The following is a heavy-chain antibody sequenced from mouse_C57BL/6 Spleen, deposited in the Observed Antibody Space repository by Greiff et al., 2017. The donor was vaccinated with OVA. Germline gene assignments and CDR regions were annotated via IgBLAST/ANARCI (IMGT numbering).Heavy chain of an antibody. V-gene: IGHV5-6*02. CDR2: ISSGGSYT. CDR1: GFTFSSYG. Sequence: DVKLVESGGDLVKPGGSLKLSCAASGFTFSSYGMSWVRQTPDKRLEWVATISSGGSYTYYPDSVKGRFTISRDNAKNTLYLQMSSLKSEDTAMYYCARDDGQFAYWGQGTLVTVSA. D-gene: IGHD2-3*01. CDR3: ARDDGQFAY. J-gene: IGHJ3*01.